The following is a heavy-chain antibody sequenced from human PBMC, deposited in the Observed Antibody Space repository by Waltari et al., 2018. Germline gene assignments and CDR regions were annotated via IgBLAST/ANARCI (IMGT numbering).Heavy chain of an antibody. J-gene: IGHJ5*02. CDR2: IIPRFGTT. CDR1: GGTFSSYG. V-gene: IGHV1-69*01. D-gene: IGHD2-8*01. CDR3: ASLVLPKGTFEPYNWFDP. Sequence: QVQLVQSGAEVKKPRSSVKVSCKASGGTFSSYGINWVRQAPGQGLEWMGGIIPRFGTTNYAHKFQGRVTITADESTSTAYMELSSLRSEDTAVYYFASLVLPKGTFEPYNWFDPWGQGTLVIVSS.